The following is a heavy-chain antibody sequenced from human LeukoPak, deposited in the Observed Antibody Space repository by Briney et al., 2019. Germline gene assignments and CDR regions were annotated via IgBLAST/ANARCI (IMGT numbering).Heavy chain of an antibody. Sequence: PGGSLRLSCAASGFTFSNAWMSWVRRAPGKGLERVGRIKSKTDGGTTDYAAPVKGRFTISRDDSKNTLYLQMDSLKTEDTAVYYCTTGRVVTATIYYYYGMDVWGQGTTVTVSS. CDR3: TTGRVVTATIYYYYGMDV. V-gene: IGHV3-15*01. CDR1: GFTFSNAW. CDR2: IKSKTDGGTT. D-gene: IGHD2-21*02. J-gene: IGHJ6*02.